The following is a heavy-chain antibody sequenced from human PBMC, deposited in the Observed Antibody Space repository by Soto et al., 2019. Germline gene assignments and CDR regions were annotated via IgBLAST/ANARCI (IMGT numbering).Heavy chain of an antibody. Sequence: SETLSLTCAVYGGSFSGYYWSWIRQPPGKGLEWIGEINHSGSTNYNPSLKSRVTISVDTSKNQFSLKLSSVTAADTAVYYCATGRYFDWLLSDAFDIWGQGTMVTVSS. J-gene: IGHJ3*02. V-gene: IGHV4-34*01. CDR2: INHSGST. D-gene: IGHD3-9*01. CDR1: GGSFSGYY. CDR3: ATGRYFDWLLSDAFDI.